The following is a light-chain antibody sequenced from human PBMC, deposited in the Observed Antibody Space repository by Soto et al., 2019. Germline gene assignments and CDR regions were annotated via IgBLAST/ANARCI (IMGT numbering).Light chain of an antibody. CDR1: QSVSRY. V-gene: IGKV3-20*01. J-gene: IGKJ5*01. Sequence: EIVLTQSPATLSLSPGERATLSCRASQSVSRYLAWYQQKPGQAPRLLIYDASSRATGIPDKFSGSGSGTDFTLTIDGLEPEDFAVYYCQQYGYSPITFGQGTRLEIK. CDR3: QQYGYSPIT. CDR2: DAS.